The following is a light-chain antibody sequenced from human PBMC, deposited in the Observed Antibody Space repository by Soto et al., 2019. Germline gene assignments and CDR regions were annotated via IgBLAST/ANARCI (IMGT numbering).Light chain of an antibody. CDR1: NSDVGNYNL. V-gene: IGLV2-23*01. Sequence: QSALTQPASVSGSPGQSITISCTGTNSDVGNYNLVSWYQQHPGKAPQLFIYEVTERPSGISHRFSGSKSGNTASLTIAGLEAEDEAYYYCCSRASENTVLCGGGTKLTVL. J-gene: IGLJ2*01. CDR2: EVT. CDR3: CSRASENTVL.